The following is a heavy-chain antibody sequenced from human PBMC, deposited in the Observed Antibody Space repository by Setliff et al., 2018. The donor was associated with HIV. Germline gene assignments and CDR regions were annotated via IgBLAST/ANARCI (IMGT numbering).Heavy chain of an antibody. V-gene: IGHV3-15*01. D-gene: IGHD6-19*01. J-gene: IGHJ6*03. CDR2: IKSKSDGGTA. CDR3: ARTRTVRIAVAGSGPSYYYYMDV. CDR1: GFTFINAW. Sequence: PGGSLRLSCAASGFTFINAWMNWVRQAPGKGLQWVGRIKSKSDGGTADYAAPVKGRFTISRDDSKNTLFLLMTNMDPVDTATYYCARTRTVRIAVAGSGPSYYYYMDVWGKGTTVTVSS.